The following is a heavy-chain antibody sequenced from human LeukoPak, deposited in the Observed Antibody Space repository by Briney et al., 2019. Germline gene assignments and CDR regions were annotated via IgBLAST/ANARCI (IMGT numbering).Heavy chain of an antibody. D-gene: IGHD6-25*01. CDR1: GFTFSSYA. J-gene: IGHJ4*02. V-gene: IGHV3-30-3*01. Sequence: PGGSLRLFCAASGFTFSSYAMHWVRQAPGKGLEWVAVISYDGSNKYYADSVKGRFTISRDNSKNTLYLQMNSLRAEDTAVYYCAKDRGRRVDYWGQGTLVTVSS. CDR3: AKDRGRRVDY. CDR2: ISYDGSNK.